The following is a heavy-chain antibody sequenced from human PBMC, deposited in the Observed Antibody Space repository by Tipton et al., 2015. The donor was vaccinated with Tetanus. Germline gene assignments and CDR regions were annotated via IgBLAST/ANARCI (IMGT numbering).Heavy chain of an antibody. CDR1: GSSISRSGHY. V-gene: IGHV4-61*08. D-gene: IGHD3-10*01. Sequence: GLVKPSETLSLTCTVSGSSISRSGHYWTWIRQPPGKEPEWVGYVYHSGATNYHPSLKSRLAISADTSKNQFSLNLRSVITADTAVYYCARLREIVSRSGWAFDYWGQGILVTVSS. CDR3: ARLREIVSRSGWAFDY. J-gene: IGHJ4*02. CDR2: VYHSGAT.